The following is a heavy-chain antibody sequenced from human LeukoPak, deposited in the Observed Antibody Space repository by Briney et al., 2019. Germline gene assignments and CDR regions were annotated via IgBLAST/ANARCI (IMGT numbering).Heavy chain of an antibody. V-gene: IGHV4-34*01. CDR2: INHSGST. Sequence: SETLSLTCAVYGGSFSGYYWNWIRQPPGKGLEWIGEINHSGSTNYNPSLKSRVTISMDTSKNQFSLKLSSVTAADTAVHYCARIRITMVRNGYYYYFYGMDVWGQGTTVTVSS. CDR1: GGSFSGYY. D-gene: IGHD3-10*01. CDR3: ARIRITMVRNGYYYYFYGMDV. J-gene: IGHJ6*02.